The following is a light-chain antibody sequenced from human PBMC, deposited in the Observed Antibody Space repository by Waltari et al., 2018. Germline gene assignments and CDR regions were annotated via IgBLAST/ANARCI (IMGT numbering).Light chain of an antibody. CDR2: LGS. CDR1: QSLLHSNGYNY. CDR3: MQSLRALWT. J-gene: IGKJ1*01. V-gene: IGKV2-28*01. Sequence: DIVVTQSPLSLPVTPGEPASISCRSSQSLLHSNGYNYLDWYLQKPGQSPQLLIYLGSNRASGVPDRFSGSGSGTDFTLKISRVEAEDVRVYYCMQSLRALWTFGQGTKVEIK.